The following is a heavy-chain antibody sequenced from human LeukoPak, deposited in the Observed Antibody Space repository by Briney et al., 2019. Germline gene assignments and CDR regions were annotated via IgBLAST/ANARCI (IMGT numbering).Heavy chain of an antibody. CDR2: ISAYNGNT. D-gene: IGHD1-26*01. CDR1: GYAFTSYG. CDR3: ARDRSYYDTQQLDV. Sequence: ASVKVSCKASGYAFTSYGISWVRQAPGQGLEWMGWISAYNGNTNYAQKLQGRVTMTTDTSTSTAYMELRSLRSDDTAVYYCARDRSYYDTQQLDVWGKGTTVTVSS. J-gene: IGHJ6*04. V-gene: IGHV1-18*01.